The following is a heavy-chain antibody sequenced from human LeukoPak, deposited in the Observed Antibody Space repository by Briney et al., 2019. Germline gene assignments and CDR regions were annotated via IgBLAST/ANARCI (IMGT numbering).Heavy chain of an antibody. J-gene: IGHJ4*02. CDR1: GGSMNSYY. CDR2: ISYRGST. CDR3: AGLNFDILAGSYALDY. V-gene: IGHV4-59*08. Sequence: SETLSLTCTVSGGSMNSYYWSWIRQPPGKALEWIGYISYRGSTNSNPSLTSRVTLSLDTSNNQFSLKLSSVTAADTAVYYCAGLNFDILAGSYALDYWGQGTLVTVSS. D-gene: IGHD3-9*01.